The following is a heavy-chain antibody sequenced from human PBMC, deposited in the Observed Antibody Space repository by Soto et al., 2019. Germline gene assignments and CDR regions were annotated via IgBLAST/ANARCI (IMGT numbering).Heavy chain of an antibody. CDR3: ARRKYCYDSSGYYHDY. J-gene: IGHJ4*02. V-gene: IGHV3-23*01. Sequence: GRSRRLSWSASRFTFNSYAISLVRHTPAKGLEWVSVLSGSGGSTYYAGSVKGRFTMSRDNSRNTLYLQMNSLRAEDTAVYSCARRKYCYDSSGYYHDYWGQGPLVTVSS. CDR1: RFTFNSYA. CDR2: LSGSGGST. D-gene: IGHD3-22*01.